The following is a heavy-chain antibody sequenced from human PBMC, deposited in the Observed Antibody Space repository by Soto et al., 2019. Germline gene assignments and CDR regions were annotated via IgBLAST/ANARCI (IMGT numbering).Heavy chain of an antibody. Sequence: ASVKVSCKASGYTFTSYYMHWVRQAPGQGLEWMGIINPSGGSTSYAQKFQGRVTTTRDTSTSTVYMELSSLRSEDTAVYYCARARGCGGDCYAYYYYGMDVWGQGTTVTVSS. CDR1: GYTFTSYY. J-gene: IGHJ6*02. D-gene: IGHD2-21*02. V-gene: IGHV1-46*01. CDR3: ARARGCGGDCYAYYYYGMDV. CDR2: INPSGGST.